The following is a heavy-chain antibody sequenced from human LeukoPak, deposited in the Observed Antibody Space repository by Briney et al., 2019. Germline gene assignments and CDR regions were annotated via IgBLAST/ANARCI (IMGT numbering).Heavy chain of an antibody. CDR3: ARREYYYDSSGYNANDAFDI. Sequence: GASVKVSCKASGYTFTSYGISWVRQAPGQGLEWMGWISAYSGNTNYAQKLQGRVTMTTDTSTSTAYMELRSLRSDDTAVYYCARREYYYDSSGYNANDAFDIWGQGTMVTVSS. J-gene: IGHJ3*02. V-gene: IGHV1-18*01. D-gene: IGHD3-22*01. CDR2: ISAYSGNT. CDR1: GYTFTSYG.